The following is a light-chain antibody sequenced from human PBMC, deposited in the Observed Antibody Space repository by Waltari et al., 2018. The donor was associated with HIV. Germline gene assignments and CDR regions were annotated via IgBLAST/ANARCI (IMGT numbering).Light chain of an antibody. CDR1: SSHIGSNA. J-gene: IGLJ3*02. Sequence: QSVLTQPTSASGPPGQRVTISCSGSSSHIGSNAVNWYQQLPGTAPKLLIYSNNQRPSGVPDRFSGSKSGTSASLAISGLQSEDEADYYCAAWDDSLNGWVFGGGTKLTVL. V-gene: IGLV1-44*01. CDR3: AAWDDSLNGWV. CDR2: SNN.